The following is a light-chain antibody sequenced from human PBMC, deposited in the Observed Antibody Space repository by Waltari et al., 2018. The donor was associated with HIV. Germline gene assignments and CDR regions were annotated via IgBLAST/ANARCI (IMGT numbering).Light chain of an antibody. J-gene: IGKJ5*01. V-gene: IGKV3-11*01. CDR1: ESISNS. CDR2: YAF. CDR3: LQRYTSIT. Sequence: EIVLTQSPGALSLSPGERATLSCRASESISNSFAWYRQKPGQPPRLLIYYAFKRATGITSRFSGSGSGTDFTLTISRLEPEDSAVYYCLQRYTSITFGQGTRLEIK.